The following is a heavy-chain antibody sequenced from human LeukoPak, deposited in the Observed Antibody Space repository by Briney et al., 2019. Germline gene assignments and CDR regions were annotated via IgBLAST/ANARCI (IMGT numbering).Heavy chain of an antibody. CDR2: IWYDGSNK. V-gene: IGHV3-33*01. CDR1: GFTFSSYV. J-gene: IGHJ5*02. Sequence: PGRSLRLSCAASGFTFSSYVMHWVRQAPGKGLEWVAVIWYDGSNKYYADSVRGRFTISRDNSKNTLYLQMNSLRAEDTAVYYCARASDRGNWFDPWGQGTLVTVSS. CDR3: ARASDRGNWFDP. D-gene: IGHD1-14*01.